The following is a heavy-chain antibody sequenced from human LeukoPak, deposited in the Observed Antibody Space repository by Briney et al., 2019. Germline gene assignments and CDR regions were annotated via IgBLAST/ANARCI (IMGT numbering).Heavy chain of an antibody. CDR3: ARLMTLVRGGLKRLPRSCGMDV. Sequence: GESLKISCKGSGYSFNAYYIAWVRQMPGKDLEWMGAICPGDSDTTYSPSLQGQVTISADKSATTAYLQWNSLKASDTAIYYCARLMTLVRGGLKRLPRSCGMDVWGQGTTVTVS. CDR2: ICPGDSDT. V-gene: IGHV5-51*01. CDR1: GYSFNAYY. J-gene: IGHJ6*02. D-gene: IGHD3-10*01.